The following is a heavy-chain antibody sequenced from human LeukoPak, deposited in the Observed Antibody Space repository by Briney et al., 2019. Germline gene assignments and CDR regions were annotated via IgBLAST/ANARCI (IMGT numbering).Heavy chain of an antibody. D-gene: IGHD3-9*01. CDR2: IYYSGST. V-gene: IGHV4-39*01. Sequence: SETLSLTCTVSGGSISSSSYYWGWIRQPPGKGLEWIGSIYYSGSTYYNPSLKSRVTISVDTSKNQFSLKLSSVTAADTAVYYFSKHKYDILTGYYDWGQGTLVTVSS. CDR3: SKHKYDILTGYYD. CDR1: GGSISSSSYY. J-gene: IGHJ4*02.